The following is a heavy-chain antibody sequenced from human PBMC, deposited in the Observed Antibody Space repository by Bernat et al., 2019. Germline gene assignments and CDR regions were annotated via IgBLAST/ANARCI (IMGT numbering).Heavy chain of an antibody. V-gene: IGHV4-34*01. CDR3: ACILCLRKGS. Sequence: QVQLQQWGAGLLKPSETLSLTCAVYGGSFTNYYWSWIRQPPGKGLEWIGEINHSGSAKYNPSLKSRVSISIDTSKKQFSLKLSSVTAADTAVYYCACILCLRKGSWGQGTLVTVSS. J-gene: IGHJ5*02. D-gene: IGHD5-12*01. CDR1: GGSFTNYY. CDR2: INHSGSA.